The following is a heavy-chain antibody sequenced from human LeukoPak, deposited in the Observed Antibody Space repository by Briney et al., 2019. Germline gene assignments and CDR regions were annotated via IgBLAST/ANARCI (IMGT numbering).Heavy chain of an antibody. Sequence: SETLSLTCTVSGGSISSYYWSWIRQPPGKGLEWIGYIYYSGSTNYNPSLKGRVTISVDTSKNQFSLKLSSVTAADTAVYYCARHSGYSSGWSFGYWGQGTLVTVSS. CDR1: GGSISSYY. CDR2: IYYSGST. D-gene: IGHD6-19*01. V-gene: IGHV4-59*08. CDR3: ARHSGYSSGWSFGY. J-gene: IGHJ4*02.